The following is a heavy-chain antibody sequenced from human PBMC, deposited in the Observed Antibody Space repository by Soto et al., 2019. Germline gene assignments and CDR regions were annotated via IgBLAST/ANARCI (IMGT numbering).Heavy chain of an antibody. CDR2: ISYDGSNK. V-gene: IGHV3-30*18. CDR3: AKGHYSNSNSHDD. D-gene: IGHD4-4*01. Sequence: GGSLRLSCEASGFTFSSYGMHWVRQAPGKGLEWVAVISYDGSNKYYADSVKGRFTISRDNSKNTLYLQMNSLRAEDTAVYYCAKGHYSNSNSHDDWGQGTPVTVSS. CDR1: GFTFSSYG. J-gene: IGHJ4*02.